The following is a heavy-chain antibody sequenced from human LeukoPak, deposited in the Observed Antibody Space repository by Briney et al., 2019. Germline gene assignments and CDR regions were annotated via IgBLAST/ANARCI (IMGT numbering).Heavy chain of an antibody. CDR3: ARDRYCSGGSCYRWFDP. V-gene: IGHV1-2*02. J-gene: IGHJ5*02. Sequence: ASVKVSCKASGYTLTAYYMHWVRQATGQGLEWMGWINPNSGGTNYAQKFQGRVTMTRDTSISTAYMELSRLTSDDTAGYYCARDRYCSGGSCYRWFDPWGQGTLVTVSS. CDR1: GYTLTAYY. CDR2: INPNSGGT. D-gene: IGHD2-15*01.